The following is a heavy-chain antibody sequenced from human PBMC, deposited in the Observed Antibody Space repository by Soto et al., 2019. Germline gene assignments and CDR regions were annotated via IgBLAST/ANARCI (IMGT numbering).Heavy chain of an antibody. J-gene: IGHJ6*02. CDR1: GFSLSNARMG. CDR2: IFSNDEK. Sequence: QVTLKESGPVLVKPTETLTLTCTVSGFSLSNARMGVSWIRQPPGKALEWLAHIFSNDEKSYSTSLKSRLTISKDTSKSQVVLTMTNMDPVDTATYYCARIPLEVWFGESSYYYYYGMDVWGQGTTVTVSS. D-gene: IGHD3-10*01. V-gene: IGHV2-26*01. CDR3: ARIPLEVWFGESSYYYYYGMDV.